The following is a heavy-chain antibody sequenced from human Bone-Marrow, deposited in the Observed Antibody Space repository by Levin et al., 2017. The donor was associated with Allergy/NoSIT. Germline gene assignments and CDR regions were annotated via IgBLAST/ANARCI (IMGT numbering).Heavy chain of an antibody. CDR1: GFTFDDYA. CDR2: ISWNSGSR. D-gene: IGHD2-15*01. CDR3: ARDKRAATPYYLDD. J-gene: IGHJ4*02. Sequence: SCAASGFTFDDYAMHWVRQAPGKGLEWVSGISWNSGSRGYADSVKGRFTISRDNAKNSLYLQMNSLRPEDTALYYCARDKRAATPYYLDDWGQGTLVTVSS. V-gene: IGHV3-9*01.